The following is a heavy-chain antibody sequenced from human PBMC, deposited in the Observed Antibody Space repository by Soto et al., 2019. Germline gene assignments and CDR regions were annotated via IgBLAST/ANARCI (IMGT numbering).Heavy chain of an antibody. CDR2: ISAYNGNT. V-gene: IGHV1-18*01. CDR3: ARDYPPDGSHSTRFDP. J-gene: IGHJ5*02. CDR1: GYTFTSYG. Sequence: GASVKVSCKASGYTFTSYGISWVRQAPGQGLEWMGWISAYNGNTNYAQELQGRVTMTTDTSTSTAYMELRSLRSDDTAVYYCARDYPPDGSHSTRFDPWGQGTLVTVSS.